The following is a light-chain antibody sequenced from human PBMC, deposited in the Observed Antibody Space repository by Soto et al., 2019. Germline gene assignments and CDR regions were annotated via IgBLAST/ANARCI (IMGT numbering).Light chain of an antibody. V-gene: IGLV2-14*01. CDR2: DVS. J-gene: IGLJ1*01. Sequence: QSALTQPASVSVSPGQSITISCTGTSSDVGGYNYVSWYPQHPGNAPKLMIYDVSNRPSGVSNRFSGSKSGNTASLTISGLQAEDKADYYCSSYTSSSTRVFGTGTKVTV. CDR1: SSDVGGYNY. CDR3: SSYTSSSTRV.